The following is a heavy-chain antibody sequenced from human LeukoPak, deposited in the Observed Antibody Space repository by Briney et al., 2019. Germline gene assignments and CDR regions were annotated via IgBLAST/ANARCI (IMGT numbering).Heavy chain of an antibody. D-gene: IGHD6-19*01. Sequence: ECFSSISSSSSYIYYADSVKGRFTISRDNANNSLYLQMNSLRAEDTAVYYCARDLNSSGWNWGQGTLVTVSS. CDR3: ARDLNSSGWN. J-gene: IGHJ4*02. V-gene: IGHV3-21*01. CDR2: ISSSSSYI.